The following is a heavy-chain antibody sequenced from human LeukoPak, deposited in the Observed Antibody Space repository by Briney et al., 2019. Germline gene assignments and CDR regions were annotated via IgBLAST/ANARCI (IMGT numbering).Heavy chain of an antibody. J-gene: IGHJ5*02. V-gene: IGHV4-31*03. Sequence: SETLSLTCTVSGGSISSGGYYWSWIRQHPGKGLEWIGYIYYSGSTYYNPSLKSRVTISVDTSKNQFSLKLCSVTAADTAVYYCARDITMVRGVIRGDWFDPWGQGTLVAVSS. D-gene: IGHD3-10*01. CDR2: IYYSGST. CDR1: GGSISSGGYY. CDR3: ARDITMVRGVIRGDWFDP.